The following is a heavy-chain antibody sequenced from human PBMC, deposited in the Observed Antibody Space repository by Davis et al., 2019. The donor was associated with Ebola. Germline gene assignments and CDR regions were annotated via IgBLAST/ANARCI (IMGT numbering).Heavy chain of an antibody. Sequence: MPSETLFLTCTVSGGSISSYYWSWIRQPLGKGLEWIGYIYYSGSTNYNPSLKSRVTISVDTSKNQFSLKLSSVTAADTAVYYCARDLKIGYYKDWFDPWGQGTLVTVSS. D-gene: IGHD3-9*01. CDR1: GGSISSYY. CDR2: IYYSGST. J-gene: IGHJ5*02. V-gene: IGHV4-59*01. CDR3: ARDLKIGYYKDWFDP.